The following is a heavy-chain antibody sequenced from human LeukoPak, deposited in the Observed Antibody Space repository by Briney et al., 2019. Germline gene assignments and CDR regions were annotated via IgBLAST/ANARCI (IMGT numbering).Heavy chain of an antibody. Sequence: SETLSLTCTVSGGSFSGYYWSWIRQPPGKGLEWIGEINHSGSTNYNPSLKSRVTISVDTSKNQFSLKLSSVTAADTAVYYCARGPIVVVPAAFDYWGQGTLVTVSS. D-gene: IGHD2-2*01. CDR1: GGSFSGYY. CDR3: ARGPIVVVPAAFDY. V-gene: IGHV4-34*01. CDR2: INHSGST. J-gene: IGHJ4*02.